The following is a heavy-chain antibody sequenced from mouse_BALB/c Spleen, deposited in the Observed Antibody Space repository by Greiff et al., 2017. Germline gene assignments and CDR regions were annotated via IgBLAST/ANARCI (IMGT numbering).Heavy chain of an antibody. CDR2: IWSGGST. D-gene: IGHD2-4*01. J-gene: IGHJ4*01. V-gene: IGHV2-2*02. CDR1: GFSLTSYG. CDR3: ARYDYDRYYYAMDY. Sequence: VKLMESGPGLVQPSQSLSITCTVSGFSLTSYGVHWVRQSPGKGLEWLGVIWSGGSTDYNAAFISRLSISKDNSKSQVFFKMNSLQANDTAIYYCARYDYDRYYYAMDYWGQGTSVTVSS.